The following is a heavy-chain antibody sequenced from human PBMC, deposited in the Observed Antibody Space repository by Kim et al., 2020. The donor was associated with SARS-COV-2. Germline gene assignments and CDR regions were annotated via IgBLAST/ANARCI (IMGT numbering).Heavy chain of an antibody. D-gene: IGHD2-15*01. CDR3: ARIGDY. V-gene: IGHV5-51*01. Sequence: PGDSDTRASPSFQGQVTISADKSISTAYLQWSSLKASDTAMYYCARIGDYWGQGTLVTVSS. J-gene: IGHJ4*02. CDR2: PGDSDT.